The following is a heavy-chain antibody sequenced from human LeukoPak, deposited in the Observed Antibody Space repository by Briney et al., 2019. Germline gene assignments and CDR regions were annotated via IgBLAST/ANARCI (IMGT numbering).Heavy chain of an antibody. V-gene: IGHV3-23*01. J-gene: IGHJ4*02. CDR2: ISDGRGST. CDR1: GFTFSSYA. CDR3: AKGGYDFWSGPSYYFDY. Sequence: GGSLRLSCAASGFTFSSYAMSWVRQAPKKGLEWVSAISDGRGSTYYADSVKGRFTISRDNSKNTLYLQMNSLRAEDTAVYYCAKGGYDFWSGPSYYFDYWGQGTLVTVSS. D-gene: IGHD3-3*01.